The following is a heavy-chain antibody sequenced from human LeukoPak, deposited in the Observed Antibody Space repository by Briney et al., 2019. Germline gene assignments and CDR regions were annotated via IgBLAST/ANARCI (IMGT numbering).Heavy chain of an antibody. D-gene: IGHD6-13*01. CDR3: ARGLSSWFNWFDP. CDR1: GYTFTSYA. Sequence: AASVRVSCKASGYTFTSYAMHWVRQAPGQRLEWMGWINAGNGNTKYSQKFQGRVTITRDTSASTAYMELSSLRSEDTAVYCCARGLSSWFNWFDPWGQGTLVTVSS. CDR2: INAGNGNT. J-gene: IGHJ5*02. V-gene: IGHV1-3*01.